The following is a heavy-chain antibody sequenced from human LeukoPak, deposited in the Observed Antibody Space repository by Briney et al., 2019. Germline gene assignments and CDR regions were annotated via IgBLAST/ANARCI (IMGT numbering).Heavy chain of an antibody. Sequence: PGRSLRLSCAASGFTFSNYGFYWVRQAPGKGLEWVAVIWYDGSNAYYADSVKGRFTISKDNSENTLYLQMNSLRVEDTAVYYCARDGTVTTHYYYGMDVWGQGTTVTVSS. CDR2: IWYDGSNA. CDR1: GFTFSNYG. J-gene: IGHJ6*02. CDR3: ARDGTVTTHYYYGMDV. D-gene: IGHD4-17*01. V-gene: IGHV3-33*07.